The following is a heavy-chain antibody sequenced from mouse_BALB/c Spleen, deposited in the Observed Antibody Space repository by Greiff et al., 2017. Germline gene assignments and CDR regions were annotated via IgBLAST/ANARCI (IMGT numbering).Heavy chain of an antibody. CDR2: ISSGSSTI. J-gene: IGHJ1*01. CDR3: ARSEELRRRAYWYFDV. V-gene: IGHV5-17*02. D-gene: IGHD2-4*01. CDR1: GFTFSSFG. Sequence: DVMLVESGGGLVQPGGSRKLSCAASGFTFSSFGMHWVRQAPEKGLEWVAYISSGSSTIYYADTVKGRFTISRDNPKNTLFLQMTSLRSEDTAMYYCARSEELRRRAYWYFDVWGAGTTVTVSS.